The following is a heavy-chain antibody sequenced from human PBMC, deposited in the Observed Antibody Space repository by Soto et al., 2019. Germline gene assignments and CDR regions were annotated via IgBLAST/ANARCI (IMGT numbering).Heavy chain of an antibody. V-gene: IGHV3-30*18. J-gene: IGHJ4*02. CDR3: AKGGGTARDFDY. CDR2: TSYDGNNK. CDR1: GVTCGNYG. D-gene: IGHD1-26*01. Sequence: GGALRVSCTGSGVTCGNYGMHWVRQAPGKGLEWVASTSYDGNNKYYADSLKGRFTISRDNSKKMVYLQMTSLGPEDTAVYYCAKGGGTARDFDYWGQGALVTVSS.